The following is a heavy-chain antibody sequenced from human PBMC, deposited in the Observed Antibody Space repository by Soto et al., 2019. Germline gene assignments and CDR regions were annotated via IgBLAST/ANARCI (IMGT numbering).Heavy chain of an antibody. CDR2: IWYDGSNK. CDR1: GFTFSSYG. Sequence: QVQLVESGGGVVQPGRSLRLSCAASGFTFSSYGMHWVRQAPGKGLEWVAVIWYDGSNKYYADSVKGRFTISRDNSKNTLYLQMNSLRVEDTAVYYCARDRYSSGWYALDYWGQGTLVTVSS. V-gene: IGHV3-33*01. D-gene: IGHD6-19*01. CDR3: ARDRYSSGWYALDY. J-gene: IGHJ4*02.